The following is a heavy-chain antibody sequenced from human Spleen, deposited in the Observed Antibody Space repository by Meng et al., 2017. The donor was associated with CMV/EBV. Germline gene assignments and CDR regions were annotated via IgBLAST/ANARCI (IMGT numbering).Heavy chain of an antibody. J-gene: IGHJ5*02. CDR2: IKQDGSEK. CDR1: GFTFSSYW. Sequence: GESLKISCAASGFTFSSYWMGWVRQAPGKGLEWVANIKQDGSEKYYVDSVKGRFTISRDNAKNSLYLQMNSLRAEDTAVYYCARGGHTYYDFWSGYYPEFWFDPWGQGTRVTVSS. CDR3: ARGGHTYYDFWSGYYPEFWFDP. D-gene: IGHD3-3*01. V-gene: IGHV3-7*01.